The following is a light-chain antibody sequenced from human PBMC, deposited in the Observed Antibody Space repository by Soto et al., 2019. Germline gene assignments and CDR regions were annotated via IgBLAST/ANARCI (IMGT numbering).Light chain of an antibody. CDR1: QSVSSN. CDR2: GAS. Sequence: ETVMTQSPATLSVSPGERAPLSCRASQSVSSNLAWYQQKPGQAPRLLIYGASTRATGIPARFSGSGSGTEFTLTISSLQSEDFAVYYCQQYNNWPWTFGQGTKVDIK. J-gene: IGKJ1*01. CDR3: QQYNNWPWT. V-gene: IGKV3-15*01.